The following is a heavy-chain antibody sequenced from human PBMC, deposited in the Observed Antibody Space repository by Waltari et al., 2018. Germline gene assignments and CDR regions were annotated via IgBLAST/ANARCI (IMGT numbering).Heavy chain of an antibody. Sequence: QVQLQESGPGLVKPSETLSLTCAVSGYSISSGYYWGWIRQPPGKGLEWIGSIYHSGSTYYNPSLKSRVTISVDTSKNQFSLKLSSVTAADTAVYYCARVRRTEPYYYYYYMDVWGKGTTVTVSS. CDR1: GYSISSGYY. J-gene: IGHJ6*03. CDR2: IYHSGST. CDR3: ARVRRTEPYYYYYYMDV. V-gene: IGHV4-38-2*01.